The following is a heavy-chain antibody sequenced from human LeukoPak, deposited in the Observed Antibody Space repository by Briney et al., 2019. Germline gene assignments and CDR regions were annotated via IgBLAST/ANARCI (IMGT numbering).Heavy chain of an antibody. CDR2: INPNSGGT. CDR3: ARGAPLWFGETQHDY. V-gene: IGHV1-2*02. CDR1: GYTFTGHY. D-gene: IGHD3-10*01. J-gene: IGHJ4*02. Sequence: ASVKVSCKASGYTFTGHYMHWVRQAPGQGLEWMGWINPNSGGTNYAQKFQGRVTMTRDTSISTAYMELSRLRSDDTAVYYCARGAPLWFGETQHDYWGQGTLVTVSS.